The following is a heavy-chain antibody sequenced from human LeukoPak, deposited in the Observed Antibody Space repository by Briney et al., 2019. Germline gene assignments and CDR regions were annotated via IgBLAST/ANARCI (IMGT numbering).Heavy chain of an antibody. J-gene: IGHJ4*02. CDR1: GGSISSYY. D-gene: IGHD2-15*01. Sequence: SETLSLTCTVSGGSISSYYWSWIRQPPVKGLEWIGRIYTSGSTNYNPSLKSRVTMSVDTSKNQFSLKLSSVTAADTAVYYCARGGYCSGGSCYSPASSGGAHFDYWGQGTLVTVSS. V-gene: IGHV4-4*07. CDR3: ARGGYCSGGSCYSPASSGGAHFDY. CDR2: IYTSGST.